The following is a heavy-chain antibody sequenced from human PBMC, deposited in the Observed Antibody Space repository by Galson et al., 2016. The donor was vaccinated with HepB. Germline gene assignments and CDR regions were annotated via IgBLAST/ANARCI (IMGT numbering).Heavy chain of an antibody. J-gene: IGHJ5*02. D-gene: IGHD6-6*01. CDR1: GVSVTSYY. CDR3: ARQQVGNNWFDP. Sequence: LSLTCTVSGVSVTSYYWTWIRQPPGKGLQWIGCMYYSGITSYNPSLKSRVTMSADTSKNQFSLKVSSVTAADTAIYYCARQQVGNNWFDPWGQGTLVTVSS. CDR2: MYYSGIT. V-gene: IGHV4-59*02.